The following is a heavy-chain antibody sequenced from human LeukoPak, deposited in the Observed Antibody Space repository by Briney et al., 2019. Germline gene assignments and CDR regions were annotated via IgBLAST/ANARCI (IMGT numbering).Heavy chain of an antibody. J-gene: IGHJ4*02. CDR3: ARLESSSWSENVKFDY. D-gene: IGHD6-13*01. V-gene: IGHV3-53*01. CDR2: IYSGGST. Sequence: GGSLRLSCAASGFTFAGHAMSWVRQAPGEGLEWVSVIYSGGSTYYADSVKGRFTISRDNSKNTLYLQMNSLRAEDTAVYYCARLESSSWSENVKFDYWGQGTLVTVSS. CDR1: GFTFAGHA.